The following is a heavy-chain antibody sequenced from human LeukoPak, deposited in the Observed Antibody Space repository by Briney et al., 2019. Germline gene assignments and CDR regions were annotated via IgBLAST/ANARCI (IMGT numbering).Heavy chain of an antibody. CDR2: ISSSGSTI. CDR3: ASTNSGYDDYFDY. J-gene: IGHJ4*02. CDR1: GFTFSSYE. V-gene: IGHV3-48*03. Sequence: PGGSLRLSCAASGFTFSSYEMNWVRQAPGKGLEGVSYISSSGSTIYYADSVKGGLTISRDNAKNSLYLQMNSLRAEDTAVYYCASTNSGYDDYFDYWGQGTLVTVSS. D-gene: IGHD5-12*01.